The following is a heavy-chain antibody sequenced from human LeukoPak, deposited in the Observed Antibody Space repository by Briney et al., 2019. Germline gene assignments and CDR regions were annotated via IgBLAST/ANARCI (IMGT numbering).Heavy chain of an antibody. CDR3: ARDGPRRIRYGMDV. Sequence: SETLSLTCTVSGGSISSGSYYWSWIRQPAGKGLEWIGRIYTSGSTNHNPSLKSRVTISVDTSKNQFSLKLSSVTAADTAVYYCARDGPRRIRYGMDVWGQGTTVTVSS. CDR2: IYTSGST. J-gene: IGHJ6*02. CDR1: GGSISSGSYY. D-gene: IGHD5-18*01. V-gene: IGHV4-61*02.